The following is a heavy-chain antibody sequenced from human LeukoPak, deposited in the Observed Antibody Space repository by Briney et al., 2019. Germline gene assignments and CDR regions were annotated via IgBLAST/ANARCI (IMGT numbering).Heavy chain of an antibody. CDR3: VRVGNYREFDY. D-gene: IGHD1-7*01. Sequence: GGSLRLSCAASGFTFSNYALHWVRQAPGKGLEYVSAISSNGDATFYANSVKDRFTISRDNSKNTLYLQMGSLRAEDMAVYYCVRVGNYREFDYWGQGTLVTVSS. V-gene: IGHV3-64*01. CDR2: ISSNGDAT. J-gene: IGHJ4*02. CDR1: GFTFSNYA.